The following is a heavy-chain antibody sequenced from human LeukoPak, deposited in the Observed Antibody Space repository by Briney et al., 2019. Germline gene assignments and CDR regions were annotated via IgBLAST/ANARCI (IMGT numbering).Heavy chain of an antibody. V-gene: IGHV3-30*18. Sequence: GGSLRRSCAASGFTFRSYGMHWVRQAPGKGLEWVAVISYDGSNKYYADSVKGRFTISRDNSKNTLYLQMNSLRAEDTAVYYCAKVAPTVTTVGPFDYWGQGTLVTVS. CDR1: GFTFRSYG. CDR2: ISYDGSNK. CDR3: AKVAPTVTTVGPFDY. J-gene: IGHJ4*02. D-gene: IGHD4-17*01.